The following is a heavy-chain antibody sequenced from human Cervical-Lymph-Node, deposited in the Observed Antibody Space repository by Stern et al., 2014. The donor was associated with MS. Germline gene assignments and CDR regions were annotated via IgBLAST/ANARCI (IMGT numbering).Heavy chain of an antibody. CDR1: GFTFSTFA. CDR3: AKESMFNSGDFDS. Sequence: EVQLEESGGGLVQPGGSLRLACAASGFTFSTFAMSWVRQAPGKGLDWVSGISGSGGSIHYADSVKGRFTISRDNSKNTLYLQMNSLRAEDTAVYYCAKESMFNSGDFDSWGQGTLVTVSS. J-gene: IGHJ4*02. V-gene: IGHV3-23*04. CDR2: ISGSGGSI. D-gene: IGHD6-19*01.